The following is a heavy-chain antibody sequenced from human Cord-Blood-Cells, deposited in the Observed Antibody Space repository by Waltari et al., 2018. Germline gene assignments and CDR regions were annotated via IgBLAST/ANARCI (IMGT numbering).Heavy chain of an antibody. CDR3: ARDRAIAAAGIFAFDI. D-gene: IGHD6-13*01. CDR1: GYSFTGYY. CDR2: INPNRGGT. J-gene: IGHJ3*02. V-gene: IGHV1-2*04. Sequence: QVQLVQSGAEVKKPAASVKVSCKASGYSFTGYYMHRVRHAPGQGLEWMGWINPNRGGTNYAQKFQGWVTMTRDTSISTAYMELSRLRSDDTAVYYCARDRAIAAAGIFAFDIWCQGTMVTVSS.